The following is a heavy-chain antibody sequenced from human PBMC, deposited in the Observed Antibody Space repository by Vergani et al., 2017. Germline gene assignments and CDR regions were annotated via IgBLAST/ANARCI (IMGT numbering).Heavy chain of an antibody. V-gene: IGHV3-23*04. Sequence: EVQLVESGGGLVKPGGSLRLSCAASGFTFSSYSMNWVRQAPGKGLEWVSAISGSGGSTYYADSVKGRFTISRDNSKNTLYLQMNSLRAEDTAVYYCARGGLSLLWFGEWGYFDYWGQGTLVTVSS. CDR2: ISGSGGST. CDR3: ARGGLSLLWFGEWGYFDY. CDR1: GFTFSSYS. J-gene: IGHJ4*02. D-gene: IGHD3-10*01.